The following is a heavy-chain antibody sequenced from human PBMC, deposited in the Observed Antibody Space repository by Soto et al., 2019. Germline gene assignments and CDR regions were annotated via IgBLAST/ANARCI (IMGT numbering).Heavy chain of an antibody. J-gene: IGHJ5*02. CDR1: GLTVSNNY. CDR3: VRDKTQAGGWFAP. D-gene: IGHD6-13*01. Sequence: PGGSLRLSCAASGLTVSNNYMNWVRQPPGKGLEWVAVIYSSGPTYYADSVKGRLTISRDTVKNIVYLQMSSLRVDDTAMYYCVRDKTQAGGWFAPWAQG. V-gene: IGHV3-53*01. CDR2: IYSSGPT.